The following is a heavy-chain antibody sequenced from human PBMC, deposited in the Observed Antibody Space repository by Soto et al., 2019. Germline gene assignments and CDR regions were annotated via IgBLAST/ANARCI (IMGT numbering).Heavy chain of an antibody. V-gene: IGHV3-66*01. D-gene: IGHD6-13*01. J-gene: IGHJ4*02. CDR3: ARWAAHVDY. CDR1: VFTVSTNY. CDR2: IYSHVNT. Sequence: EVQLVESGGGLVQPGGSLRLSCVVSVFTVSTNYISWVRQAPGKGPEWVSSIYSHVNTHNADSVKGRFIISRDNSKNTLYLQMNSLRDEDTAVYYCARWAAHVDYWGQGTLVTVSS.